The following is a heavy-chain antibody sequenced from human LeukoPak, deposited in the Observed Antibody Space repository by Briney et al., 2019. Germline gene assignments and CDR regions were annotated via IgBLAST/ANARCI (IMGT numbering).Heavy chain of an antibody. V-gene: IGHV3-53*01. CDR2: IYSGGST. Sequence: GALRLSCAASGLTVSSNYMSWVRQAPGKGLEWVSVIYSGGSTYYADSVKGRFTISRDNSKNTLYLQMNSLGAEDTAVYYCARDRHGGDRYRVDPWGQGTLVTVSS. J-gene: IGHJ5*02. CDR3: ARDRHGGDRYRVDP. CDR1: GLTVSSNY. D-gene: IGHD5-12*01.